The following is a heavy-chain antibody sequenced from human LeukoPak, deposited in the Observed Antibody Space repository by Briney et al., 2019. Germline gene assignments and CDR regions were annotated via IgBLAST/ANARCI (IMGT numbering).Heavy chain of an antibody. CDR1: GVSIRSYY. D-gene: IGHD2-2*01. V-gene: IGHV4-59*01. CDR3: AREIHHGCSSTSCGYYYYMDV. CDR2: IYYSGST. J-gene: IGHJ6*03. Sequence: SETLSLTCTVSGVSIRSYYWGWLRQPPGKGLEWTGYIYYSGSTNYNPSLKSRVTISVATSKNQFSLKLSSVTAADMVVYYCAREIHHGCSSTSCGYYYYMDVWGKGTPVTVSS.